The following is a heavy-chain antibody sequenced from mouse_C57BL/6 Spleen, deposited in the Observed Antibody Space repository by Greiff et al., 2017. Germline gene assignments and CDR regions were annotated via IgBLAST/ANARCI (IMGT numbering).Heavy chain of an antibody. CDR3: ASGIYYDYDREY. D-gene: IGHD2-4*01. J-gene: IGHJ2*01. CDR2: ISYDGSN. CDR1: GYSITSGYY. Sequence: EVQVVESGPGLVKPSQSLSLTCSVTGYSITSGYYWNWIRQFPGNKLEWMGYISYDGSNNYNPSLKNRISITRDTSKNQFFLKLNSVTTEDTATYYCASGIYYDYDREYWGQGTTLTVSS. V-gene: IGHV3-6*01.